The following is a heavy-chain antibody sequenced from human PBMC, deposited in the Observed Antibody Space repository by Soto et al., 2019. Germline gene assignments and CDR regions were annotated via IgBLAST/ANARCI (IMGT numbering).Heavy chain of an antibody. CDR1: GGSFSGYY. CDR2: INHSGST. D-gene: IGHD4-17*01. J-gene: IGHJ4*02. V-gene: IGHV4-34*01. CDR3: ARGPITTVTTGNFDY. Sequence: SETLSLTCAVYGGSFSGYYWSWIRQPPGKGLEWIGEINHSGSTNYNPSLKSRVTISVDTSKNQFSLKLSSVTAADTAVYYCARGPITTVTTGNFDYWGQGTLVTVSS.